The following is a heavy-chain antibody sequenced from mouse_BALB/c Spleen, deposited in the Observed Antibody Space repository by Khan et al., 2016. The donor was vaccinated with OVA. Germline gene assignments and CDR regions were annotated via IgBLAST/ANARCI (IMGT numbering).Heavy chain of an antibody. J-gene: IGHJ3*01. Sequence: QMQLEESGAELAKPGASVKMSCKASGYTFTDYWIHWVKKRPGQGLEWIGYINPSTGYTDYNHKFKDKATLTADKSSSTAYMQLSSLTSEDSAVYYCARGGCGSFAYWGQGTLVTVSA. CDR3: ARGGCGSFAY. CDR1: GYTFTDYW. CDR2: INPSTGYT. V-gene: IGHV1-7*01.